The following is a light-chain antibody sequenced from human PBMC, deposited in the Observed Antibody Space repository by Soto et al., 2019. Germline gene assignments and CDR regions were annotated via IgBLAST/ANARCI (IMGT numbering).Light chain of an antibody. CDR1: QSVSSSY. J-gene: IGKJ5*01. CDR3: QQRSSWPLIT. V-gene: IGKV3D-20*02. CDR2: DAS. Sequence: EIVLTQSPGTLSLSPGERATPSCRASQSVSSSYLAWYQQKPGQAPRLLIYDASNRATGIPARFSGSGSGTDFTLTISSLEPEDFVVYYCQQRSSWPLITFGQGTRLEI.